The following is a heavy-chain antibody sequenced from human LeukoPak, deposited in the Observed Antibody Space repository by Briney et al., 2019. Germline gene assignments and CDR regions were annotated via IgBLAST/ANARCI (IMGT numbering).Heavy chain of an antibody. CDR3: ARVRGDYGYDSSGYTYYYYMDV. V-gene: IGHV4-34*01. D-gene: IGHD3-22*01. CDR1: GGTFSGYY. J-gene: IGHJ6*03. Sequence: SETLSLTCAVYGGTFSGYYWSWVRQPPATGLEWTGEINHSGSTNYNPSLKSRVTISVDTSKNQFSLKLNSVTSADTAVYYCARVRGDYGYDSSGYTYYYYMDVWGKGTTVTVSS. CDR2: INHSGST.